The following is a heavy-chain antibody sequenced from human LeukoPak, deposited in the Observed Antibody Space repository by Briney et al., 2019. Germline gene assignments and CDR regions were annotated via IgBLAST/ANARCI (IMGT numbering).Heavy chain of an antibody. Sequence: GGSLRLSCAASGFTFSNYAMSWVRQAPGKGLEWVSAIGVNTYYTDSVKGRFTISRDNAKNTLYLQMNSLRVEDTAVYYCAREGRVSGYDFDCWGQGTLVTVSS. CDR1: GFTFSNYA. J-gene: IGHJ4*02. D-gene: IGHD5-12*01. V-gene: IGHV3-23*01. CDR2: IGVNT. CDR3: AREGRVSGYDFDC.